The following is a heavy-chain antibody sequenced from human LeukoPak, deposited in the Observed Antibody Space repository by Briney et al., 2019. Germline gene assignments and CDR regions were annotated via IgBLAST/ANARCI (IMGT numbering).Heavy chain of an antibody. Sequence: TLSLTCTVSGGSISSYYWSWIRQPPGKGLEWIGYIYYSESTNYNPSLKSRVTISVDTSKNQFSLNLSSVTAADTAVYYCARIDSSGYPPHFDYWGQGTLVPVPS. J-gene: IGHJ4*02. V-gene: IGHV4-59*01. CDR2: IYYSEST. CDR1: GGSISSYY. CDR3: ARIDSSGYPPHFDY. D-gene: IGHD3-22*01.